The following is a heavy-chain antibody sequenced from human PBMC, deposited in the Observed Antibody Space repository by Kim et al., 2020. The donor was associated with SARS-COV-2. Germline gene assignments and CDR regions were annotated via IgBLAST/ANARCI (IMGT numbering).Heavy chain of an antibody. D-gene: IGHD3-22*01. J-gene: IGHJ6*02. CDR2: IIPIFGTA. CDR3: ARDLRSSGYLGRDVYYYGMDV. CDR1: GGTFSSYA. V-gene: IGHV1-69*13. Sequence: SVKVSCKASGGTFSSYAISWVRQAPGQGLEWMGGIIPIFGTANYAQKFQGRVTITADESTSTAYMELSSLRSEDTAVYYCARDLRSSGYLGRDVYYYGMDVWGQGTTVTVSS.